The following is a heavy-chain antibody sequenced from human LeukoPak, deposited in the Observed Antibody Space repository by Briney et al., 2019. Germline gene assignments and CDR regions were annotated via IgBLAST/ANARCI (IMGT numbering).Heavy chain of an antibody. CDR3: VRVYSSSFDY. J-gene: IGHJ4*02. D-gene: IGHD6-13*01. CDR2: IYYSGST. Sequence: SETLSLTCTVSGGSISSSSYYWGWIRQPPGKGLEWIGSIYYSGSTYYNPSLKSRVTISVDKSKNQFSLKLSSVTAADTAVYYCVRVYSSSFDYWGQGTLVTVSS. CDR1: GGSISSSSYY. V-gene: IGHV4-39*07.